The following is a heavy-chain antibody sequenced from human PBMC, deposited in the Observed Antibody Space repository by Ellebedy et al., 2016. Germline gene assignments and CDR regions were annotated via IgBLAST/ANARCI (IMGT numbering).Heavy chain of an antibody. V-gene: IGHV2-5*02. D-gene: IGHD6-19*01. CDR2: IYWDDDK. Sequence: SGPTLVKPTQTLTLTCTFSGFSLSTSGVGVGWIRQPPGEALEWLALIYWDDDKRYSPSLKSRLTITKDTSKNQVVLTMTNMDPVDTATYYCAHSNGYSSGWYRYFQHWGQGTLVTVSS. CDR1: GFSLSTSGVG. CDR3: AHSNGYSSGWYRYFQH. J-gene: IGHJ1*01.